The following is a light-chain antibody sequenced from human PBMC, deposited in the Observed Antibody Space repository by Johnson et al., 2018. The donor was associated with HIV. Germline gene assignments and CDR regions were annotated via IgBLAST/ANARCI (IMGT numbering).Light chain of an antibody. V-gene: IGLV1-51*02. CDR3: GTWDSSLTASYV. J-gene: IGLJ1*01. CDR2: EKN. CDR1: SSNVGNNY. Sequence: HSVLTQPPSVSAAPGQKVTISCSGTSSNVGNNYVSWYQQFPGTAPKLLIYEKNKRPSGIPDRFSGSKSGTSATLGITGLQTGDEADYYCGTWDSSLTASYVFGTGTKVPVL.